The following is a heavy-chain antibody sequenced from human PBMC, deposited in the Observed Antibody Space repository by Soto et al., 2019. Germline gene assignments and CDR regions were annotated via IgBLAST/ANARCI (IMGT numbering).Heavy chain of an antibody. CDR3: ASYYYDSSGYYFAFDY. CDR2: TIPIFGTA. D-gene: IGHD3-22*01. J-gene: IGHJ4*02. Sequence: QVQLVQSGAEVKKPGSSVKVSCKASGGTFSSYAISWVRQAPGQGLEWMGGTIPIFGTANYAQKFQGRVTITADKSTSTAYMELSSLRSEDTAVYYCASYYYDSSGYYFAFDYWGQGTLVTVSS. CDR1: GGTFSSYA. V-gene: IGHV1-69*06.